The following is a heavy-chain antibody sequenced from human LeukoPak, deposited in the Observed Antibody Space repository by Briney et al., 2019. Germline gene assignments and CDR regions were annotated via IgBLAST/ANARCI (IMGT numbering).Heavy chain of an antibody. D-gene: IGHD1-1*01. CDR3: ARGRVSSSTWYSTYYYYFYMDV. CDR2: VDHTGST. V-gene: IGHV4-59*01. Sequence: SETLSLTCSVSDDSITMYYWTWIRQPPGKGLEWIGYVDHTGSTDFNPSLNGRVSISRDTTKNLFSLRLRSVTAADTAVYFCARGRVSSSTWYSTYYYYFYMDVWGKGTTVTVSS. J-gene: IGHJ6*03. CDR1: DDSITMYY.